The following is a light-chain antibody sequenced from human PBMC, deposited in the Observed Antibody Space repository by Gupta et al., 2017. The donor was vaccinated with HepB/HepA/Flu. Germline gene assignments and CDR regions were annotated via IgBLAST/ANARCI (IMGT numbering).Light chain of an antibody. CDR3: QSYDSSLGVV. CDR1: SSNIGAGYD. Sequence: QSVLTQPPSVSGAPGQRVTISCTGSSSNIGAGYDVHWYQPPPGTAPKLLIYDNSNRPSGVPDRFSASKSGTSASLAITGLQAEDDAYYYCQSYDSSLGVVFGGGTKLTVL. V-gene: IGLV1-40*01. J-gene: IGLJ2*01. CDR2: DNS.